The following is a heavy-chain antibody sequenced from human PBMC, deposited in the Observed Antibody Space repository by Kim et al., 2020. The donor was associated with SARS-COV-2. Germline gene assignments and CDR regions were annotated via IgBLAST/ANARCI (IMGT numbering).Heavy chain of an antibody. CDR3: ARDLGQQLDYYYYGMDV. J-gene: IGHJ6*02. CDR1: GFTFSDYY. V-gene: IGHV3-11*05. Sequence: GGSLRLSCAASGFTFSDYYMSWIRQAPGKGLEWVSYISSSSSYTNYADSVKGRFTISRDNAKNSLYLQMNSLRAEDTAVYYCARDLGQQLDYYYYGMDVWGQGTTVTVSS. CDR2: ISSSSSYT. D-gene: IGHD6-13*01.